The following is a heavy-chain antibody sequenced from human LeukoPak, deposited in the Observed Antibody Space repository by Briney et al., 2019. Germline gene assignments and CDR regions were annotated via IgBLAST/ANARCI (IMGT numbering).Heavy chain of an antibody. CDR2: ISSGSSTI. CDR3: ARDYGYSSSLDY. D-gene: IGHD6-13*01. V-gene: IGHV3-48*02. J-gene: IGHJ4*02. Sequence: GGSLRLSCAASGFIFSGSSMNWVRQAPGKGPEWVSYISSGSSTIHYADSVKGRFTISRDNAKNSLFLQMNSLRDEDTAVYYCARDYGYSSSLDYWGQETLVTVSS. CDR1: GFIFSGSS.